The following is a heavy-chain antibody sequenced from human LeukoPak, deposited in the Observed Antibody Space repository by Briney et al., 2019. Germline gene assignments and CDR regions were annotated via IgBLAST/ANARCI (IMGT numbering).Heavy chain of an antibody. Sequence: SETLSLTCTVSGGSISSSSYYWGWIRQPPGKGLEWIGSTYYSGSTYYNPSLKSRVTISVDTSKNQFSLKLSSVTAADTAVYYCARLCGYYYDSSGYVDYWGQGTLVTVSS. CDR1: GGSISSSSYY. CDR2: TYYSGST. CDR3: ARLCGYYYDSSGYVDY. J-gene: IGHJ4*02. V-gene: IGHV4-39*01. D-gene: IGHD3-22*01.